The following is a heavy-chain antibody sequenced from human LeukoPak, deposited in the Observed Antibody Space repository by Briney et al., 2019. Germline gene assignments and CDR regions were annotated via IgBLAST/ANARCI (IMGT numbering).Heavy chain of an antibody. CDR2: IKQDGSEK. J-gene: IGHJ4*02. V-gene: IGHV3-7*03. D-gene: IGHD5-12*01. CDR3: ASSGSPDYFDY. CDR1: GFTFSNYW. Sequence: PGGSLRLSCAASGFTFSNYWLTWVRQAPGQGLEWVANIKQDGSEKHYVDSVKGRFTISRDNAKNSLYLQMNSLRAEDTAVYYCASSGSPDYFDYWGQGTLVAVSS.